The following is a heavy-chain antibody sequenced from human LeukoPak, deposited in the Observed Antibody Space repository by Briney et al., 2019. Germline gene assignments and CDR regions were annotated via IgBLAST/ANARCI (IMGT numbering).Heavy chain of an antibody. CDR3: ARSRDGNEFDY. CDR1: GFTFSSYE. Sequence: GGSLRLSCAASGFTFSSYEMNWVRQAPGKGLEWVSVICSGGSTYYADSVKGRFTISRDNSKNTLYLQMNSLRAEDTAVYYCARSRDGNEFDYWGQGTLVTVSS. CDR2: ICSGGST. D-gene: IGHD5-24*01. V-gene: IGHV3-66*01. J-gene: IGHJ4*02.